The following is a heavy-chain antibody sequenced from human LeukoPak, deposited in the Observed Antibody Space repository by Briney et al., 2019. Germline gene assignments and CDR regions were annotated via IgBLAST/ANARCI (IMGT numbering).Heavy chain of an antibody. Sequence: ASVKVSCTTSGYTFTSYDLNWVRQAPGQGLEWMGWVNPNSGNTGYAQKFQGRVTMTRDTSISTAYMELSRLRSDDTAVYYCARDTHYDFWSGYYTGEQDYYYMDVWGKGTTVTVSS. J-gene: IGHJ6*03. CDR2: VNPNSGNT. CDR3: ARDTHYDFWSGYYTGEQDYYYMDV. V-gene: IGHV1-8*01. CDR1: GYTFTSYD. D-gene: IGHD3-3*01.